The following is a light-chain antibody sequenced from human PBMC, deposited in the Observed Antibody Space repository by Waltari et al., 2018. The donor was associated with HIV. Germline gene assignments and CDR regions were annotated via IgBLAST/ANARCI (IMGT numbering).Light chain of an antibody. J-gene: IGKJ4*01. V-gene: IGKV3-15*01. CDR3: QQYSKWPLT. CDR2: GAS. CDR1: QSVSSN. Sequence: EIVMTQSPATLSVSPGERATLSCRASQSVSSNLAWYQQKPGQAPRLLIYGASTRATGIPARFSGSGSGTEFTLTISSLQSEDFALYYCQQYSKWPLTFGGGTKVEIK.